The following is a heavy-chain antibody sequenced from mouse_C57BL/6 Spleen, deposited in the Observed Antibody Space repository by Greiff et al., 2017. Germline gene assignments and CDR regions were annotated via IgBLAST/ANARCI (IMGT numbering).Heavy chain of an antibody. Sequence: DVKLVESGAGLVKPGASLKFSCAASGFTFSDYGMHWVRQGPEQGLEWVAYISSGSSTTYYAATVKGRFTISTDTANNTLYLQMTSLRSEDTAMYYCARTGWVSYDMDYWGQGTSVTVSS. J-gene: IGHJ4*01. CDR1: GFTFSDYG. V-gene: IGHV5-17*01. CDR2: ISSGSSTT. D-gene: IGHD1-1*02. CDR3: ARTGWVSYDMDY.